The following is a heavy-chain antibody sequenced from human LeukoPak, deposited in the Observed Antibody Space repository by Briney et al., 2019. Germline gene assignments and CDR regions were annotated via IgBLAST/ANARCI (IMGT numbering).Heavy chain of an antibody. J-gene: IGHJ3*02. CDR3: ARGTPPARVVAVDI. V-gene: IGHV1-69*05. CDR2: IIPVFGTS. D-gene: IGHD2-15*01. CDR1: GGTFSSYT. Sequence: GASVKVSCKASGGTFSSYTISWVRQAPGQGLEWMGGIIPVFGTSNYAQKFQGRVTMTTDTSTSTAYMELRSLRSDDTAVYYCARGTPPARVVAVDIWGQGTMVTVSS.